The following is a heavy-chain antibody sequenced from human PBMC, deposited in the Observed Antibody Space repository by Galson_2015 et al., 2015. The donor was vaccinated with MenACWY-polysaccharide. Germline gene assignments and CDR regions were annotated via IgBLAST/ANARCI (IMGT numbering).Heavy chain of an antibody. V-gene: IGHV3-30-3*01. J-gene: IGHJ6*02. CDR2: ISYDATNK. CDR3: ARDYCSRTNCYGMDV. D-gene: IGHD2-2*01. Sequence: SLRLSCAASGFTFSRYAMHWVRQPPGKGLEWVAVISYDATNKYYADSVKGRFTISRDNSKNTVDLQMNSLRAEDTAVYYCARDYCSRTNCYGMDVWGRGTTVTVSS. CDR1: GFTFSRYA.